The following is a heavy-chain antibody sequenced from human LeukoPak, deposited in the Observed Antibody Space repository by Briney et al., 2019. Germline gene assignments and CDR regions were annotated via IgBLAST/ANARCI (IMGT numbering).Heavy chain of an antibody. CDR2: ISGSGGST. CDR3: AKDECHYYGSGKCAFDI. Sequence: QPGGSLRLSCAASGFTFSSYAMSWVRQAPGKGLEWVSAISGSGGSTYYADSVKGRFTISRDNSKNTLCLQMNSLRAEDTAVYYCAKDECHYYGSGKCAFDIWGQGTMVTVSS. J-gene: IGHJ3*02. D-gene: IGHD3-10*01. V-gene: IGHV3-23*01. CDR1: GFTFSSYA.